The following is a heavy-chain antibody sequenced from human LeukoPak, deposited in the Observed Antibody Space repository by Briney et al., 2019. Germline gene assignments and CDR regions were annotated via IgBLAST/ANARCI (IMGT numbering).Heavy chain of an antibody. D-gene: IGHD2-15*01. CDR1: GFTFSSYG. J-gene: IGHJ4*02. Sequence: QPGRSLRLSCAASGFTFSSYGMHWVRQAPGKGLEWVAVIWYDGSNKYYADSVKGRFTISRDNSKNTLYLQMNSLRAEDTAVYYCAREIPLPVGGSDYYFDYWGQGTLVTVSS. V-gene: IGHV3-33*01. CDR2: IWYDGSNK. CDR3: AREIPLPVGGSDYYFDY.